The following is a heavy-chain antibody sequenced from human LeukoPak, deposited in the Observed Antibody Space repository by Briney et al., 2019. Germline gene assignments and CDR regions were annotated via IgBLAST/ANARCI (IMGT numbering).Heavy chain of an antibody. Sequence: SETLSLTCTVSGVSISSSNSYWGWIRQPPGKGLEWIGSIYYTGNTYYNASLKSRVTISIDTSKNQISLRLTSVTATDTAMYYCARGLTVATYFDYWGQGTLVTVSS. D-gene: IGHD4-23*01. CDR3: ARGLTVATYFDY. CDR2: IYYTGNT. V-gene: IGHV4-39*01. J-gene: IGHJ4*02. CDR1: GVSISSSNSY.